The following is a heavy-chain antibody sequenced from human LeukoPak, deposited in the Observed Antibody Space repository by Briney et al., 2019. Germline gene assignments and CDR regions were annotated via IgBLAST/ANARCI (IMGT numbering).Heavy chain of an antibody. CDR3: ARENFYYGLGSYYRAPLDY. D-gene: IGHD3-10*01. J-gene: IGHJ4*02. V-gene: IGHV3-23*01. CDR1: GFTLTSNA. Sequence: WGSLRLSCAASGFTLTSNAMDWVRQAPGKGLEWVSSISVSGGSTYYANSVKGRFTISRDNSKNTLYLQMNSLRAEDTAVYYCARENFYYGLGSYYRAPLDYWGQGTLVTVSS. CDR2: ISVSGGST.